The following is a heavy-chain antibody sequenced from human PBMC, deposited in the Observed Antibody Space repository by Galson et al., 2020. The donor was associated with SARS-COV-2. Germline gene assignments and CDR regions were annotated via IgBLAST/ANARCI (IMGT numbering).Heavy chain of an antibody. Sequence: SETLSLTCAVSGGSISSDNWWSWVRQHPGKGLEWIGDIYHSGTTNYNTSLKSRVTISVDKSKNQFSLNLKSVTAADTAVYFCSRPKTGAQLDSWGQGTLVTVS. D-gene: IGHD2-8*02. V-gene: IGHV4-4*02. CDR3: SRPKTGAQLDS. CDR1: GGSISSDNW. J-gene: IGHJ5*01. CDR2: IYHSGTT.